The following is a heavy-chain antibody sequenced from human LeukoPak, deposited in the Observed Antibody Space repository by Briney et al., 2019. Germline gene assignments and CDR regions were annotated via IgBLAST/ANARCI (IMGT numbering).Heavy chain of an antibody. CDR2: IYTSGST. CDR1: GGSISSYY. J-gene: IGHJ5*02. CDR3: ARRRYSSSSGWFDP. Sequence: SETLSLTCTVSGGSISSYYWSWIRQPAGKGLEWIGRIYTSGSTNYNPSLKSRVTMSVDTSKNQFSLKLSSVTAADTAVYYCARRRYSSSSGWFDPWAQGTLVTVSS. V-gene: IGHV4-4*07. D-gene: IGHD6-6*01.